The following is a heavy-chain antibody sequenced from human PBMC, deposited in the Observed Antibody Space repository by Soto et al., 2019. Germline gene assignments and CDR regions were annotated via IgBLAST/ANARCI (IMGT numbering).Heavy chain of an antibody. J-gene: IGHJ4*02. CDR1: GITFSDYG. D-gene: IGHD3-10*01. CDR2: ISYDGSKR. Sequence: QVQLRESGGGVVQPRRSLRLSCTASGITFSDYGMHWVRQAPGMGLEWVAVISYDGSKRFYADALKGRFTVSRDNSKNTLYLHMNSLRAEDSGVYYCAIPVTTVRGITLDFWGQGTLVTVST. V-gene: IGHV3-30*03. CDR3: AIPVTTVRGITLDF.